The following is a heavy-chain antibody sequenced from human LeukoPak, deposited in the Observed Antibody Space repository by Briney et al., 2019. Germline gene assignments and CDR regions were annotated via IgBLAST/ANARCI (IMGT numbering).Heavy chain of an antibody. D-gene: IGHD4-17*01. CDR3: ARATVTTTMAEYFQH. J-gene: IGHJ1*01. Sequence: ASVKVSCKASGGTFSSYAISCVRQAPGQGLEWMGGIIPIFGTANYTQKFQGRVTITTDESTSTAYMELSSLRSEDTAVYYCARATVTTTMAEYFQHWGQGTLVTVSS. V-gene: IGHV1-69*05. CDR1: GGTFSSYA. CDR2: IIPIFGTA.